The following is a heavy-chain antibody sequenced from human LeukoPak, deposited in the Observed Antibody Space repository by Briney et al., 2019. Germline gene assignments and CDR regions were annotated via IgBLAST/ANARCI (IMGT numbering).Heavy chain of an antibody. CDR3: ARDRCSGGSCYSDFDY. D-gene: IGHD2-15*01. CDR2: IKQDGGEI. CDR1: GFTFSRYW. V-gene: IGHV3-7*01. J-gene: IGHJ4*02. Sequence: GGSLRLSCAASGFTFSRYWMSWVRQAPGKGLEWVANIKQDGGEIYYADSVKGRFTISRDNAKNSLYLQMNSLRAEDTAVYYCARDRCSGGSCYSDFDYWGQGTLVTVSS.